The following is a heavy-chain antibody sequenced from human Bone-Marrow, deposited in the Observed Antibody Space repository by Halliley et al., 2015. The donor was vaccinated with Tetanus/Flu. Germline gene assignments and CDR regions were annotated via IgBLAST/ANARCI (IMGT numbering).Heavy chain of an antibody. V-gene: IGHV4-59*08. CDR1: GGSIGSHF. CDR2: YYYGGST. J-gene: IGHJ5*02. CDR3: ATLGYTSGNSSDP. Sequence: LRLSCSLSGGSIGSHFWCWIRQPPGRGLEWIGCYYYGGSTYYNPSLKSPVAISTDTSKNQFSLSLSSVSATDTAVYYCATLGYTSGNSSDPWGQRTPITVSS. D-gene: IGHD2-15*01.